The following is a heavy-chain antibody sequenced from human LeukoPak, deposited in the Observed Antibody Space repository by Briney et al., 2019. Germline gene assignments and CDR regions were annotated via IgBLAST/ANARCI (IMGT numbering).Heavy chain of an antibody. D-gene: IGHD3-16*02. V-gene: IGHV3-33*01. CDR2: IWYDGSHE. Sequence: GGSLRLPCAASGFTLSRSGMHWVRQAPGKGLEWVSVIWYDGSHEDYADSVKGRFTISRDNSKNTLFMQMNSLRAEDTAVYYCARDQSSYGMDVWGQGTTVTVSS. J-gene: IGHJ6*02. CDR1: GFTLSRSG. CDR3: ARDQSSYGMDV.